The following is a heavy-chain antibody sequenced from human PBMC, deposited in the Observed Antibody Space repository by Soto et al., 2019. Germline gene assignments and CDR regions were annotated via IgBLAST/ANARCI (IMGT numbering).Heavy chain of an antibody. J-gene: IGHJ5*02. D-gene: IGHD3-10*01. CDR2: IWYDGSNK. CDR1: GFTFSSYG. V-gene: IGHV3-33*01. Sequence: QVQLVESGGGVVQPGRSLRLSCAASGFTFSSYGMHWVRQAPGKGLEWVAVIWYDGSNKYYADSVKGRFTISRDNSKNTLYLQMNSLRAEDTAVYYWARATGPGDWFDPWGQGTLVTVSS. CDR3: ARATGPGDWFDP.